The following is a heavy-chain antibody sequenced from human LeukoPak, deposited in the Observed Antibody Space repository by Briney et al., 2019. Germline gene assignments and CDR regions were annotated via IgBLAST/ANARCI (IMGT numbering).Heavy chain of an antibody. J-gene: IGHJ4*02. Sequence: GGSLRLSCAASRFSFSSYVMSWVRQAPGKGLEWVSGISGSGGSTYYADSVKGRFTISRDNSKNTLYVQMNSLRAEDTAVYYCAKAALYGSPLYYFDYWGQGTLVTVSS. V-gene: IGHV3-23*01. CDR3: AKAALYGSPLYYFDY. CDR2: ISGSGGST. D-gene: IGHD3-10*01. CDR1: RFSFSSYV.